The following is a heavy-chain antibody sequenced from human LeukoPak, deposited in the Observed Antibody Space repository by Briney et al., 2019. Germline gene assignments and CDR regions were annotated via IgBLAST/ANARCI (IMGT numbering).Heavy chain of an antibody. CDR3: ARAPPGGSSWGLFDY. Sequence: GASVKVSCKASGYTFTSYYMHWVRQAPRHGLESMGIINTSGGSTSYAQKFQGRVTMTRDTSTSTVYMELSSLRSEDTAVYYCARAPPGGSSWGLFDYWGQGTLVTVSS. CDR2: INTSGGST. J-gene: IGHJ4*02. CDR1: GYTFTSYY. V-gene: IGHV1-46*01. D-gene: IGHD6-13*01.